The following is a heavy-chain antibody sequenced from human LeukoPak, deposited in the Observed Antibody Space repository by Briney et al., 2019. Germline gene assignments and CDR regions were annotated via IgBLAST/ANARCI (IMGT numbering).Heavy chain of an antibody. D-gene: IGHD3-22*01. V-gene: IGHV4-59*08. CDR2: IYYSGST. CDR3: ARHPTYYYDSSGYSRGYFDY. CDR1: GGSISSYY. J-gene: IGHJ4*02. Sequence: PSETLSLTCTVPGGSISSYYWSWIRQPPGKGLEWIGYIYYSGSTNYNPSLKSRVTISVDTSKNQFSLKLSSVTAADTAVYYCARHPTYYYDSSGYSRGYFDYWGQGTLVTVSS.